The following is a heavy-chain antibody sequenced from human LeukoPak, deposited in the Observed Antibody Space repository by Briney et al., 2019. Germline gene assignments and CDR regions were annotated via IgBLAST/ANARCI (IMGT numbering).Heavy chain of an antibody. Sequence: GGSLRLSCAASGFTFSSYSMNWVRQAPGKGLEGVSSISSSSSYIYYADSVKGRFTISRDNAKNSLYLQMNSLRAEDTAVYYCARGYDFWSGYLDGENWFDPWGQGTLVTVSS. CDR3: ARGYDFWSGYLDGENWFDP. J-gene: IGHJ5*02. V-gene: IGHV3-21*01. D-gene: IGHD3-3*01. CDR2: ISSSSSYI. CDR1: GFTFSSYS.